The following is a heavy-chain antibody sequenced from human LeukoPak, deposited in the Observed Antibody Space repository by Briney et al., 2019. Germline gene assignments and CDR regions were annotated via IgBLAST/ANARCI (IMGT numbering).Heavy chain of an antibody. CDR2: ISSSSSYI. Sequence: GGSLRLSCAASGFTFSSYSMNWVRQAPGKGLEWVSSISSSSSYIYYADSVKGRFTISRDNAKNSLYLQMNSLRAEDTAVYHCASVVATARTGYYFDYWGQGTLVTVSS. CDR1: GFTFSSYS. J-gene: IGHJ4*02. V-gene: IGHV3-21*01. CDR3: ASVVATARTGYYFDY. D-gene: IGHD5-12*01.